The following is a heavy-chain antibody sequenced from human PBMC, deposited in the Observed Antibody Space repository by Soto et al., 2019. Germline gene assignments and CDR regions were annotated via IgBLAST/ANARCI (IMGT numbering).Heavy chain of an antibody. J-gene: IGHJ6*02. Sequence: QVQLVESGGGVVQPGRSLRLSCAASGFTFSSYGMHWVRQAPGKGLEWVAVIWYDGSNKYYADSVKGRFTISRDNSKNXXYXPXXSLRAEDTAVYYCAREISHDYGDYAPYYYYYGMDVWGQGTTVTVSS. CDR1: GFTFSSYG. V-gene: IGHV3-33*01. CDR3: AREISHDYGDYAPYYYYYGMDV. CDR2: IWYDGSNK. D-gene: IGHD4-17*01.